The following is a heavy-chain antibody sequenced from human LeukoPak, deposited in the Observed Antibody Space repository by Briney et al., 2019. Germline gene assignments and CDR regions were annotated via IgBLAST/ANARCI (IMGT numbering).Heavy chain of an antibody. Sequence: ASVKVSCKASGYTFTSYDISWVRQAPGQGLEWMGWISAYNGNTDYAQKLQGRVTTTTDTSTSTAYMELRSLRSDDTAVYYCARVDYSNLYYYYYMDVWGKGTTVTISS. CDR2: ISAYNGNT. D-gene: IGHD4-11*01. CDR1: GYTFTSYD. V-gene: IGHV1-18*01. CDR3: ARVDYSNLYYYYYMDV. J-gene: IGHJ6*03.